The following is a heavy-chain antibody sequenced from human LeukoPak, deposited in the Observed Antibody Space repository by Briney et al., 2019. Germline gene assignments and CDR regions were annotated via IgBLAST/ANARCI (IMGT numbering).Heavy chain of an antibody. J-gene: IGHJ4*02. V-gene: IGHV1-18*01. CDR1: GYTFSHYG. CDR2: ISAYNGKT. CDR3: ARDRSTHDY. Sequence: ASVKVSCKASGYTFSHYGISWVRQAPAQGLEWMGWISAYNGKTDYPQKFQGRVTMTIDTSTTTAYMELKSLRSDDTAVYYCARDRSTHDYWGQGTLVTVSS.